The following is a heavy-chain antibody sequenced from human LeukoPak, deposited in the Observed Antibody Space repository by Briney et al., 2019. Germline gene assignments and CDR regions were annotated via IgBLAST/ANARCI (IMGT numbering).Heavy chain of an antibody. Sequence: ASVKVSCKASGYTFTSYYVHWVRQAPGQGLEWMGIINPSVGGTSYAQMFQGRLTLTRDTSTSTVYMDLSSLTPEDTAVYYCVRGLHGGYFDYWGQGTLVTVSS. CDR3: VRGLHGGYFDY. CDR1: GYTFTSYY. V-gene: IGHV1-46*01. J-gene: IGHJ4*02. CDR2: INPSVGGT. D-gene: IGHD4-23*01.